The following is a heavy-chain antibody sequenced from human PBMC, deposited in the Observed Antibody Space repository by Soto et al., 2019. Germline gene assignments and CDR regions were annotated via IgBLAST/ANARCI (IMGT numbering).Heavy chain of an antibody. Sequence: QLQLQESGPGLVTPSETLSLICTVSGGSISSNNYYWGWIRQPPGKGLEWIGSIYYSGSTYYNPSLKSRVTISVATSKNQFSLTLSSVTAADTAVYYCARRGTSSWYGYWGQGTLVTVSS. J-gene: IGHJ4*02. V-gene: IGHV4-39*01. CDR2: IYYSGST. D-gene: IGHD6-13*01. CDR3: ARRGTSSWYGY. CDR1: GGSISSNNYY.